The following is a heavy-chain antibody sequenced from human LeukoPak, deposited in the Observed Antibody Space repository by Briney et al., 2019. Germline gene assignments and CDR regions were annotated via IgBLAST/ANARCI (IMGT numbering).Heavy chain of an antibody. D-gene: IGHD3-10*01. CDR2: IFGSGGSA. CDR3: TRPSDGNWFVS. Sequence: GGSLRLSCAASGFTFGSYAMYWVRQAPGKGLEWVSGIFGSGGSAHYADSVKGRFTISRDNSKNTVYLQMDSLKAEDTAVYYCTRPSDGNWFVSWGQGTLVTVSS. CDR1: GFTFGSYA. J-gene: IGHJ5*01. V-gene: IGHV3-23*01.